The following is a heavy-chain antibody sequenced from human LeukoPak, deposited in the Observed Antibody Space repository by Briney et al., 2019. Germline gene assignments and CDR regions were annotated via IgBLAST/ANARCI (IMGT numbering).Heavy chain of an antibody. Sequence: PSETLSLTCGVYGGPLRGHYWSWIRQPPGKGLEWVGEINHSGSTNYNPSFWGRVTISVDTSKNQFFLKLNSVTAADTAVYYCARESDPITGYFYYYMDVWGRGTTVTVSS. D-gene: IGHD3-10*01. CDR2: INHSGST. CDR3: ARESDPITGYFYYYMDV. V-gene: IGHV4-34*01. J-gene: IGHJ6*03. CDR1: GGPLRGHY.